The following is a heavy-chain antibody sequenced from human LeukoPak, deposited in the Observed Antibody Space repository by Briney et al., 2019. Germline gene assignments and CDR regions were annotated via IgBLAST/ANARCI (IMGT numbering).Heavy chain of an antibody. V-gene: IGHV4-34*01. CDR1: GGSFSGYY. Sequence: SETVSLTCAVYGGSFSGYYWSWLRQPPGKGLERMGEINHSGSTNYKPSLNSRLTISVDTSKNQFSLKLSSVTAADTAVYYCARANYYDSSGADYWGQGTLVTVSS. D-gene: IGHD3-22*01. CDR2: INHSGST. J-gene: IGHJ4*02. CDR3: ARANYYDSSGADY.